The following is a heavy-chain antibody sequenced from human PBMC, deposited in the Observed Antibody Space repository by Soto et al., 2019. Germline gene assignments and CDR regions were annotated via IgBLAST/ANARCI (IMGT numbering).Heavy chain of an antibody. Sequence: SEILSLTCTVSGGSISSYYWSWIRQPPGKGLEWIGYIYYSGSTNYNPSLKSRLTISKDTSKSQVVLTMTNMDPVDTATYYCARMPTCSGGSCYSYYYYYYGMDVWGQGTTVNVSS. D-gene: IGHD2-15*01. V-gene: IGHV4-59*01. CDR2: IYYSGST. CDR1: GGSISSYY. CDR3: ARMPTCSGGSCYSYYYYYYGMDV. J-gene: IGHJ6*02.